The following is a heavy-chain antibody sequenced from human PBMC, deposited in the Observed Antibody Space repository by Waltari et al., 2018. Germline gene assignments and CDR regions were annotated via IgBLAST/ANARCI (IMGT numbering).Heavy chain of an antibody. V-gene: IGHV3-30-3*01. Sequence: QVQLVESGGGVVQPGRSLRLSCAASGFTFSSYAMHWVRPAPGKGLEWVAVISYDGSNKYYADSVKGRFTISRDNSKNTLYLQMNSLRAEDTAVYYCARGVGEVPAAMNWFDPWGQGTLVTVSS. CDR3: ARGVGEVPAAMNWFDP. CDR1: GFTFSSYA. J-gene: IGHJ5*02. CDR2: ISYDGSNK. D-gene: IGHD2-2*01.